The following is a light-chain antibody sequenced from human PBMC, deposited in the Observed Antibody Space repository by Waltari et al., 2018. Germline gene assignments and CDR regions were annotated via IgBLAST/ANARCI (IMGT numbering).Light chain of an antibody. J-gene: IGLJ1*01. V-gene: IGLV1-44*01. CDR3: ATWDDSLTGFYV. CDR1: SSNIGENP. CDR2: NNN. Sequence: QSVLTQPPSASETPGQRVTISCSGSSSNIGENPVNWYQHLPGTAPKLLIYNNNLRPSGVPDRFSGAKSGTSASLVISGLQSDDEADYYCATWDDSLTGFYVFGTGTQVTV.